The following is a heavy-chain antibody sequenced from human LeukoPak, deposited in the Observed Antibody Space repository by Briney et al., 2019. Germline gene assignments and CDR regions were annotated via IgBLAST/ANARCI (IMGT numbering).Heavy chain of an antibody. CDR2: IKADGSEK. J-gene: IGHJ4*02. Sequence: GGSLRLSCATSGLNFNIDWMNWVRQAPGKGLEWVANIKADGSEKSYVDSVKGRFTISRDNAKDSLFLQMNSLRADDTAVYYCARGLRWPDFWGQGTLVIVSS. CDR1: GLNFNIDW. CDR3: ARGLRWPDF. D-gene: IGHD4-23*01. V-gene: IGHV3-7*03.